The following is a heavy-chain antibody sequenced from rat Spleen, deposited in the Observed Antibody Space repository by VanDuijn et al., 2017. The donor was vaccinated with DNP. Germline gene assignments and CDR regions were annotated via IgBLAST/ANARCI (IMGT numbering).Heavy chain of an antibody. CDR1: GFTFSDYY. CDR2: ISTSGGRT. V-gene: IGHV5-27*01. CDR3: ATDGTTEGIVDYFDY. D-gene: IGHD1-11*01. Sequence: EVKLVESGGGLVQPGRSLKLSCAGSGFTFSDYYMAWVRQTPTKGLDWVASISTSGGRTYYRDSVKGRFTISRDNAKSTLYLQMDSLRSEDTATYYCATDGTTEGIVDYFDYWGQGVMVTVSS. J-gene: IGHJ2*01.